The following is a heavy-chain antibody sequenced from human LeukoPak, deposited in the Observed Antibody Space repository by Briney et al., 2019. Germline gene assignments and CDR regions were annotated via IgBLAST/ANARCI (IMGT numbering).Heavy chain of an antibody. Sequence: SVKVSCKASGYTFTSYGISWVRQAPGQGLEWMGGIIPIFGTANYAQKFQGRVTITADESTSTAYMELSSLRSEDTAVYYCAREWGHDSSGYYYAYWGQGTLVTVSS. CDR3: AREWGHDSSGYYYAY. CDR2: IIPIFGTA. CDR1: GYTFTSYG. J-gene: IGHJ4*02. D-gene: IGHD3-22*01. V-gene: IGHV1-69*13.